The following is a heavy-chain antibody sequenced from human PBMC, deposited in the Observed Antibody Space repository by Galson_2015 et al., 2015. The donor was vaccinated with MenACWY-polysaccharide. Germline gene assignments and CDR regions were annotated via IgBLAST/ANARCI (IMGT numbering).Heavy chain of an antibody. CDR2: IKGDGSDK. CDR1: GFTFTDHY. CDR3: ARDALMAPVDY. Sequence: SLRLSCAASGFTFTDHYMTWVRQAPGRGLEWVANIKGDGSDKNYADSVKGRFTISRDNAQNSLYLQMNSLRLEDTAVYYCARDALMAPVDYWGQGTLVTVSS. J-gene: IGHJ4*02. V-gene: IGHV3-7*01. D-gene: IGHD3-10*01.